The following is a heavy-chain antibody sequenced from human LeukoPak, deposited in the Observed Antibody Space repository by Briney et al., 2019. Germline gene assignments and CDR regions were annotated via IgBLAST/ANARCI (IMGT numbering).Heavy chain of an antibody. CDR3: AREVTGTPEFDY. D-gene: IGHD1-20*01. J-gene: IGHJ4*02. Sequence: GGSLRLSCTVSGFTFSLYTMNWVRQAPGKGLEWVSSISSVGDYIHYADSVKGRFIISRDNAKTSLYLQMDSLRAEDTAVDYCAREVTGTPEFDYWGQGTLVTVSS. CDR2: ISSVGDYI. V-gene: IGHV3-21*01. CDR1: GFTFSLYT.